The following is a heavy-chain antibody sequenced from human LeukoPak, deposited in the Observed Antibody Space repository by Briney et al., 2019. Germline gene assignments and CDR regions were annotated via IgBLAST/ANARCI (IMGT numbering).Heavy chain of an antibody. CDR1: GFTVSSNY. Sequence: SGGSLRLSCAASGFTVSSNYMSWVRQAPGKGLEWVANIKQDGSEKYYVDSVRGRFTISKDNAKNSLFLQMNSLRAEDTAVYYCARGPLNSITGAFWFGYWGLGTLLIVSS. CDR2: IKQDGSEK. D-gene: IGHD1-20*01. J-gene: IGHJ4*02. CDR3: ARGPLNSITGAFWFGY. V-gene: IGHV3-7*01.